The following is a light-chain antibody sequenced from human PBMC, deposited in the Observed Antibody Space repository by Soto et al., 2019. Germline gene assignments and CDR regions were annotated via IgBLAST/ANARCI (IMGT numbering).Light chain of an antibody. CDR1: SSDVGGYND. CDR3: SSYTSSSTYV. Sequence: QSVLTQPASVSGSPGQSVTISCTGTSSDVGGYNDVSWYQQHPGKAPKLMIYDVSDRPSGVSNRFSGSKSGNTASLTISGLQADDEADYYCSSYTSSSTYVFGTGTKVTVL. J-gene: IGLJ1*01. CDR2: DVS. V-gene: IGLV2-14*03.